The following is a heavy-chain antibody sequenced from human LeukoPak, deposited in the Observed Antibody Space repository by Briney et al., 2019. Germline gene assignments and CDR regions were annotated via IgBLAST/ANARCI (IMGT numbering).Heavy chain of an antibody. V-gene: IGHV3-74*01. CDR1: GFPFSSYA. CDR2: IHGDGD. Sequence: GGSLRLSCAASGFPFSSYAMYWVRQAPGKGLVWVARIHGDGDKLRGLREGRFTISRDNAKDTLYLHVNSLRPEDTAVYYCARAQVGAPTDLWGQGTLVTVSS. CDR3: ARAQVGAPTDL. D-gene: IGHD1-26*01. J-gene: IGHJ5*02.